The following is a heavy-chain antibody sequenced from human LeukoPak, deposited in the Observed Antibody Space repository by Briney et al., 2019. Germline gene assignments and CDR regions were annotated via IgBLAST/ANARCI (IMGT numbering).Heavy chain of an antibody. CDR2: IYYSGST. CDR1: GGSISSYY. CDR3: ASGNWGCKTNCDYFDH. Sequence: SETLSLTCTVSGGSISSYYWSWIRQPPGKGLEWIGYIYYSGSTNYNPSLKSRVTISVDTSKNQFSLKLSSVTAADTAVYYCASGNWGCKTNCDYFDHWGQGTLVTVSS. D-gene: IGHD1-1*01. J-gene: IGHJ4*02. V-gene: IGHV4-59*01.